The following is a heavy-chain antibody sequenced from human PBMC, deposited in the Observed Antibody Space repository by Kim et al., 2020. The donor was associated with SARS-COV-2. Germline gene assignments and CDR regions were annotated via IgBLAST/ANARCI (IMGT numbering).Heavy chain of an antibody. CDR2: ISGGGHNT. CDR3: DGADF. CDR1: GFPFDSYA. Sequence: GGSLRLSCSASGFPFDSYAMGWVRQAPGKGLEWVSTISGGGHNTHYTDSVRGRFTISRDNSKNALFLQMNSLRAEDTAIYYCDGADFWGQGTLVTVS. D-gene: IGHD3-10*01. J-gene: IGHJ4*02. V-gene: IGHV3-23*01.